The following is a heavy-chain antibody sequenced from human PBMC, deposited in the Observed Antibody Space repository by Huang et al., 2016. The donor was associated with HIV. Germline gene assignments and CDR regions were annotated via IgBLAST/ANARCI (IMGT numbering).Heavy chain of an antibody. V-gene: IGHV1-18*01. CDR1: GYTFTSYG. CDR3: ARDSPLLGVVIVVVPTAPNAFDI. D-gene: IGHD2-2*01. J-gene: IGHJ3*02. CDR2: ISAYNGVT. Sequence: QVQLVQSGVEVKKPGASVKVSCKASGYTFTSYGISWVRQAAGQGLEWMGWISAYNGVTNYAQNVQGRVTMTTDTSTSTAYMELRSLRSDDTAVYYCARDSPLLGVVIVVVPTAPNAFDIWGQGTMVTVSS.